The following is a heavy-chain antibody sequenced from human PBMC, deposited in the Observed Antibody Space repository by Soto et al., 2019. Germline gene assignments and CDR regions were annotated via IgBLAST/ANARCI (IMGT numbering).Heavy chain of an antibody. D-gene: IGHD1-26*01. V-gene: IGHV4-30-2*01. CDR3: ARGGGSESFDY. Sequence: TLSLTCTVSGASITYGGYSWSWIRQTPGKGLEWIGYINHLETTFYNPSFESRLTLSIDRAKNQFSLKLHSMSAADRAVYFCARGGGSESFDYWGEGILVTVSS. CDR1: GASITYGGYS. J-gene: IGHJ4*02. CDR2: INHLETT.